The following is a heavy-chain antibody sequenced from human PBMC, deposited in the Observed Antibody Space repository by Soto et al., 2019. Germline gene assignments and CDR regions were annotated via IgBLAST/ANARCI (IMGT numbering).Heavy chain of an antibody. CDR1: GFTFNDFE. CDR2: IDGSGTTK. CDR3: ARGLVRCNY. Sequence: EVQLLESGGGLVQSGGSLRLSCGVSGFTFNDFEMNWVRQAPGKGLEWLAYIDGSGTTKKYADSVRGRFTISRDNPNNSLFLQMSRLSTADTAFYYCARGLVRCNYCGQGNRGSVSS. J-gene: IGHJ4*02. D-gene: IGHD2-8*01. V-gene: IGHV3-48*03.